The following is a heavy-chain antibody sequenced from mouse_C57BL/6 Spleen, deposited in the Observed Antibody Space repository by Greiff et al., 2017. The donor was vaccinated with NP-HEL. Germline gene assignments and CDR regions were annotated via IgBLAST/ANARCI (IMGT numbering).Heavy chain of an antibody. CDR2: IYPGDGDT. CDR1: GYAFSSYW. D-gene: IGHD2-3*01. CDR3: AYWADGAMDY. Sequence: QVQLQQSGAELVKPGASVKISCKASGYAFSSYWMNWVKPRPGKGLEWIGQIYPGDGDTNYNGKFKGKATLTADKSSSTAYMQLSSLTSEDSAVYFCAYWADGAMDYWGQGTSVTVSS. J-gene: IGHJ4*01. V-gene: IGHV1-80*01.